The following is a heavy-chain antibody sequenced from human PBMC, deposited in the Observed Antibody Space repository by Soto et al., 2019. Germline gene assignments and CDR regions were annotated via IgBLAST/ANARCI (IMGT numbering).Heavy chain of an antibody. CDR2: INAGNGNT. D-gene: IGHD6-6*01. CDR1: GYTFTSYA. V-gene: IGHV1-3*01. CDR3: ARVLEGDSSSWLGNYYYYGMDV. Sequence: ASVKVSCKASGYTFTSYAMHWVRQAPGQRLEWMGRINAGNGNTKYSQKFQGRVTITRDTSASTAYMELSSLRSEDTAVYYCARVLEGDSSSWLGNYYYYGMDVWGQGTTVTVSS. J-gene: IGHJ6*02.